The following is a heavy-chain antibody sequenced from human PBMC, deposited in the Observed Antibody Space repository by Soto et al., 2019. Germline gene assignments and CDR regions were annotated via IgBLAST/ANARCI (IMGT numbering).Heavy chain of an antibody. CDR3: ARVPIRIQLAFDY. V-gene: IGHV4-34*01. Sequence: SETLSLTCAVYGGSFSGYYWSWIRQPPGKGLEWIGEINHSGSTNYNPSLKSRVTISVDTSKNQFSLKLSSVTAADTAVSYCARVPIRIQLAFDYWGQGTLVTVSS. D-gene: IGHD5-18*01. J-gene: IGHJ4*02. CDR2: INHSGST. CDR1: GGSFSGYY.